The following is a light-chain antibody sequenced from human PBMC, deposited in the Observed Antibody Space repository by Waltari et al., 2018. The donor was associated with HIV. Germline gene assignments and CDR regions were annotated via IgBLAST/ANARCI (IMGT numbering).Light chain of an antibody. J-gene: IGLJ3*02. Sequence: QSVLTQPPSVSAAPGQKVTISCSGSTSNIGNSYVSWYQQLPGTAPKLVIYENNKRPSGIPDRFSGSKSGTSATRGITGLQTGDEADYYCGTWDNNLSAWVFGGGTKLTVL. V-gene: IGLV1-51*02. CDR2: ENN. CDR3: GTWDNNLSAWV. CDR1: TSNIGNSY.